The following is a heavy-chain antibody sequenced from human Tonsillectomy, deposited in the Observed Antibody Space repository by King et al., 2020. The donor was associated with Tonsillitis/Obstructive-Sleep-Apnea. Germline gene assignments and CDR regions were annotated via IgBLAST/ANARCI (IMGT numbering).Heavy chain of an antibody. D-gene: IGHD4-23*01. CDR1: GGSISSSSYY. CDR2: IYYSGST. V-gene: IGHV4-39*01. Sequence: QLQESGPGLVKPSETLSLTCTVSGGSISSSSYYWGWIRQPPGKGLEWIGSIYYSGSTYYNPSLKSRVTISVDTSKNQFSLKLSSVTAADTAVYYCARHPSTTVVPFDSWGQGTLVTFSS. CDR3: ARHPSTTVVPFDS. J-gene: IGHJ4*02.